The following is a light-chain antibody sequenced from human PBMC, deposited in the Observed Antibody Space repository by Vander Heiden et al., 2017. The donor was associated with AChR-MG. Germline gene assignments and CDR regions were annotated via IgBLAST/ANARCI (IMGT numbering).Light chain of an antibody. CDR2: GAS. J-gene: IGKJ1*01. CDR3: QQYKSRPPT. V-gene: IGKV3-15*01. CDR1: QIVSNN. Sequence: EIVMTQPPATLSVSPGERATLSCRASQIVSNNLAWYQQKPGQAPRFLIYGASTRATGIPARFSGSGSGTEFTLTISSLQSEDFAVYYCQQYKSRPPTFGQGTKVEIK.